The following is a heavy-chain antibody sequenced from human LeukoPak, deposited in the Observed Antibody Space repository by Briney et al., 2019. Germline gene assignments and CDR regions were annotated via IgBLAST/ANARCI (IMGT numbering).Heavy chain of an antibody. D-gene: IGHD6-13*01. CDR3: ARESATAAGMGVVWFDP. J-gene: IGHJ5*02. CDR2: IYYGGST. CDR1: GGSISSYY. Sequence: SETLSLTCTVSGGSISSYYWSWIRQPPGKGLEWIGYIYYGGSTNYNPSLKSRVTISVDTSKNQFSLKLSSVTAADTAVYYCARESATAAGMGVVWFDPWGQGTLVTVSS. V-gene: IGHV4-59*01.